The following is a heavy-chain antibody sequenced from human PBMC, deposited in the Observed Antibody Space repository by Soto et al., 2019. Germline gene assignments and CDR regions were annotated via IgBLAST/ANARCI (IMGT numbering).Heavy chain of an antibody. D-gene: IGHD2-15*01. J-gene: IGHJ1*01. Sequence: ASVKVSCKASGYTFTSYYMHWVRQAPGQGLEWMGIINPSGGSTSYAQKFQGRVTMTRDTSTSTVYMELSSLRSEDTAMYYCARGYCSGGSCYPEYFQHWGQGTLVTVSS. CDR1: GYTFTSYY. V-gene: IGHV1-46*01. CDR3: ARGYCSGGSCYPEYFQH. CDR2: INPSGGST.